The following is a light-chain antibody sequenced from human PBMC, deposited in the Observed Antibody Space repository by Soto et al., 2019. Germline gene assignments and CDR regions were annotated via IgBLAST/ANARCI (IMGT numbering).Light chain of an antibody. Sequence: SSELTQPPSVSVSPGQTARITCSGDAFPKQYAYWYQQKPGQAPVLVIFKDTERPSGIPERFSGSTSGTPVTLTISGVQAEDEADYYCQSADSSGTYVFGTGTKLTVL. CDR1: AFPKQY. CDR2: KDT. V-gene: IGLV3-25*03. J-gene: IGLJ1*01. CDR3: QSADSSGTYV.